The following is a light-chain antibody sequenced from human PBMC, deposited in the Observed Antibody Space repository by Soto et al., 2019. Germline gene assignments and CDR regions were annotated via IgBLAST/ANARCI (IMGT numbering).Light chain of an antibody. V-gene: IGKV3-11*01. J-gene: IGKJ5*01. CDR1: QSVSSY. CDR2: DAS. CDR3: QQYNNWPTIT. Sequence: IALTQSPGTLSLSPGERATLSCRASQSVSSYLAWYQQKPGQAPRLLIYDASNRATGIPARFSGSGSGTDFTLTISSLQSEDFAVYYCQQYNNWPTITFGQGTRLEIK.